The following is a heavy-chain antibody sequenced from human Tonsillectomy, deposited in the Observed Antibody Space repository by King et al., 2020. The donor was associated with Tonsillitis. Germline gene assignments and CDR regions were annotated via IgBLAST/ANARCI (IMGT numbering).Heavy chain of an antibody. CDR3: AKDFITMVRGVTINWFDP. V-gene: IGHV3-30*18. CDR1: GFTFSSYG. CDR2: ISYDGSNK. D-gene: IGHD3-10*01. J-gene: IGHJ5*02. Sequence: VQLVESGGGVVQPGRSLRLSCAASGFTFSSYGMHWVRQAPGKGLEWVAVISYDGSNKYYADSVKGRFTISRDNSKNTLYLQMNSLRAEDTAVYYCAKDFITMVRGVTINWFDPWGQGTLVTVSS.